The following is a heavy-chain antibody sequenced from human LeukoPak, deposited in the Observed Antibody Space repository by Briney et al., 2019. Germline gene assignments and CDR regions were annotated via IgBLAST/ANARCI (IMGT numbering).Heavy chain of an antibody. J-gene: IGHJ4*02. CDR3: ARALVRQSGFDY. D-gene: IGHD2-2*01. Sequence: SETLSLTCAVYGGSFSGYYWSWIRQPPGKGLEWIGEINHSGSTNYNPSLKSRVTISVDTSKNQFSLKLSSVTAADTAVYYCARALVRQSGFDYWGQGTLVTVSS. V-gene: IGHV4-34*01. CDR1: GGSFSGYY. CDR2: INHSGST.